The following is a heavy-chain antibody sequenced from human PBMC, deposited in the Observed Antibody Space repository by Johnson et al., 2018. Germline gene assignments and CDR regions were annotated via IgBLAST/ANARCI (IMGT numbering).Heavy chain of an antibody. V-gene: IGHV3-23*04. CDR1: GFTFDDYA. J-gene: IGHJ3*02. Sequence: VQLVESGGGLVQPGRSLRLSCAASGFTFDDYAMHWVRQAPGKGLEWVSALSGSGGSTYYADSVKGRFTISRDNSKNTLQLQMKSRRAEDTAVYYCAKTYDSSGYYLDAFDIWGQGTMVTVSS. CDR2: LSGSGGST. D-gene: IGHD3-22*01. CDR3: AKTYDSSGYYLDAFDI.